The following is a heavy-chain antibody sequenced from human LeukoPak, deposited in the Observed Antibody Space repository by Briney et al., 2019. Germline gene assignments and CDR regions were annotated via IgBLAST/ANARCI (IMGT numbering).Heavy chain of an antibody. CDR1: GGSISSSSYY. D-gene: IGHD2-2*01. CDR3: ARRGPDIVVVPAGDDAFDI. J-gene: IGHJ3*02. Sequence: NPSETLSLTCTVSGGSISSSSYYWGWIRQPPGKGLEWIGSIYYSGSIYYNPSLKSRVTISVDTTKNHFSPKLSSVTAADTAVYYCARRGPDIVVVPAGDDAFDIWGQGTMVTVSS. CDR2: IYYSGSI. V-gene: IGHV4-39*01.